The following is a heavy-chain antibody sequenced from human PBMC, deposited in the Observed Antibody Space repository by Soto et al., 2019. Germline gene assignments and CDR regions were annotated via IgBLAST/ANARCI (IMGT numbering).Heavy chain of an antibody. CDR3: ARIVRVAPTSKGASTVTPDY. V-gene: IGHV2-26*01. J-gene: IGHJ4*02. Sequence: QVTLKESGPVLVKPTETLTLTCTVSGFSLSNARMGVSWIRQPPGKALEWLAHIFSNDEKSYSTSLKSRLTISKDTSKSQVVLTMTNMDPVDTATYYCARIVRVAPTSKGASTVTPDYWGQGTLVTVSS. D-gene: IGHD4-4*01. CDR1: GFSLSNARMG. CDR2: IFSNDEK.